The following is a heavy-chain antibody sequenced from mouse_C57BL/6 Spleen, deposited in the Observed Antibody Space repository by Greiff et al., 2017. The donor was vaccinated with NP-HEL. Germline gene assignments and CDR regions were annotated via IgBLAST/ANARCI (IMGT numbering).Heavy chain of an antibody. CDR1: GFTFTDYY. J-gene: IGHJ2*01. CDR2: IRNKANGYTT. D-gene: IGHD1-1*01. V-gene: IGHV7-3*01. CDR3: ARRGSYLFDY. Sequence: EVKVVESGGGLVQPGGSLSLSCAASGFTFTDYYMSWVRQPPGKALEWLGFIRNKANGYTTEYSASVKGRFTISRDNSQSTLYLQMKALRAEDSATYYCARRGSYLFDYWGQGTTLTVSS.